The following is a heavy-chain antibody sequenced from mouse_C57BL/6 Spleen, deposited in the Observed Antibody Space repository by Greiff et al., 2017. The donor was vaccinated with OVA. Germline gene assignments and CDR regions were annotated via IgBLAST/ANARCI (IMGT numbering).Heavy chain of an antibody. Sequence: EVKVVESVAELVRPGASVKLSCTASGFNIKNTYMHWVKQRPEQGLEWIGRIDPANGNTKYAPKFQGKATITADTSSNTAYLQLSSLTSEDTAIYYCASPYDYDVGWFAYWGQGTLVTVSA. CDR3: ASPYDYDVGWFAY. V-gene: IGHV14-3*01. J-gene: IGHJ3*01. D-gene: IGHD2-4*01. CDR2: IDPANGNT. CDR1: GFNIKNTY.